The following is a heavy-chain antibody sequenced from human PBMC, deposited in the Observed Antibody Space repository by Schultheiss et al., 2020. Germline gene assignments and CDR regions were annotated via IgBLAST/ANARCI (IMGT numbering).Heavy chain of an antibody. D-gene: IGHD4-23*01. V-gene: IGHV4-31*03. CDR1: GGSISSGGYY. CDR3: ARDIEDGGNPNDAFDI. J-gene: IGHJ3*02. Sequence: SETLSLTCTVSGGSISSGGYYWSWIRQHPGKGLEWIGYIYYSGSTYYNPSLKSRVTISVDTSKNQFSLKLSSVTAADTAVYYCARDIEDGGNPNDAFDIWGQGTMVTVSS. CDR2: IYYSGST.